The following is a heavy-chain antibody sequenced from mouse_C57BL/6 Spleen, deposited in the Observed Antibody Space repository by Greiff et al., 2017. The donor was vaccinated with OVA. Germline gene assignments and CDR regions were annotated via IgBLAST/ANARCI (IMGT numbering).Heavy chain of an antibody. CDR2: IHPNSGST. CDR3: DYGSSYDCYFDV. CDR1: GYTFTSYW. D-gene: IGHD1-1*01. Sequence: QVQLQQPGAELVKPGASVKLSCKASGYTFTSYWMHWVKQRPGQGLEWIGMIHPNSGSTNYNEKFKSKATLTVDKSSSTAYMQLSSLTSEDSAVYYCDYGSSYDCYFDVWGTGTTVTVSS. J-gene: IGHJ1*03. V-gene: IGHV1-64*01.